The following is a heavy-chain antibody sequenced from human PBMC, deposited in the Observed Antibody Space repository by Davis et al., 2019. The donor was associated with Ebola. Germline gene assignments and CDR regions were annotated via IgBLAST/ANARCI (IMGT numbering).Heavy chain of an antibody. CDR2: INHSGST. J-gene: IGHJ5*02. CDR3: ARRPARWENWFDP. D-gene: IGHD1-26*01. V-gene: IGHV4-34*01. Sequence: MPSETLSLTCAVYGGSFSGYYWSWIRQPPGKGLEWIGEINHSGSTNYNPSLKSRVTMSFDTSNNQFSLRLSSVTAADTAVYYCARRPARWENWFDPWGQGTLVTVSS. CDR1: GGSFSGYY.